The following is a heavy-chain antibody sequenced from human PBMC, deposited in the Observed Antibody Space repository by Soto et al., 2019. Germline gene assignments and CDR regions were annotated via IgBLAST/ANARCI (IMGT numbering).Heavy chain of an antibody. D-gene: IGHD1-26*01. CDR2: ISGGGGTM. CDR1: GFTFSRYT. Sequence: GGSLRLSCAASGFTFSRYTMNWVRQAPGKGLEWLSYISGGGGTMSYADSVKGRDTISRDNAKNSLYLQMDSLRAEDTAVYYCARDKSGTYSIDYWGQGTLVTVSS. CDR3: ARDKSGTYSIDY. V-gene: IGHV3-48*04. J-gene: IGHJ4*02.